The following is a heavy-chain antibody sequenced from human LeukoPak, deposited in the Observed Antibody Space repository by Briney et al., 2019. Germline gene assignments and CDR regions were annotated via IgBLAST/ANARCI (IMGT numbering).Heavy chain of an antibody. D-gene: IGHD5-18*01. Sequence: ASVKVSCKASGYTFTSYDINWVRQATGQGLEWMGWMNPNSGNTGYAQKFQGRVNMTRNTSISTAYMELSSLRSEDTAVYYCARSDGGYGRYYYMDVWGKGTTVTVSS. CDR2: MNPNSGNT. V-gene: IGHV1-8*01. CDR3: ARSDGGYGRYYYMDV. CDR1: GYTFTSYD. J-gene: IGHJ6*03.